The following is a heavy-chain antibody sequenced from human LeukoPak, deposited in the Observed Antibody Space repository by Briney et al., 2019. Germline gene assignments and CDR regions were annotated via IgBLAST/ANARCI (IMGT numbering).Heavy chain of an antibody. V-gene: IGHV4-38-2*02. CDR1: GYSISSGYY. CDR2: IYHSGST. J-gene: IGHJ3*02. CDR3: ARGYSGSPRDAFDI. D-gene: IGHD1-26*01. Sequence: SETLSLTCTVSGYSISSGYYWGWIRQPPGKGLEWIGSIYHSGSTYYNPSLKSRVTISVDTSKNQFSLKLSSVTAADTAVYYCARGYSGSPRDAFDIWGQGTMVTVSS.